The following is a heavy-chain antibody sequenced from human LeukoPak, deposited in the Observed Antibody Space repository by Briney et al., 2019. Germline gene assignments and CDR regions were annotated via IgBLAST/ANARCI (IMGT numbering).Heavy chain of an antibody. J-gene: IGHJ4*02. V-gene: IGHV3-48*02. D-gene: IGHD1-26*01. CDR2: MTTSGNTI. CDR1: GFTFSTYT. CDR3: ARVGGATAVTMYFEY. Sequence: GGSLRLSCAASGFTFSTYTMNWVRQAPGKGLEWLSFMTTSGNTIFYAESVKDRFTISRDNAKKSLYLQMNSLRDEDTAVYYCARVGGATAVTMYFEYWGQGTLVTVTS.